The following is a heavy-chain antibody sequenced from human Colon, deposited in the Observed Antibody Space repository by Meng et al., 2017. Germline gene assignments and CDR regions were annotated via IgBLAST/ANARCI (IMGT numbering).Heavy chain of an antibody. V-gene: IGHV3-23*01. CDR3: AKGRIADTSYDAFDI. CDR1: AFPFSTYE. Sequence: GGSLRLSCAASAFPFSTYEFIWVRQAPGKGLEWVSAISGSGGTTYYTGSVKGRFTISRDNSKNTLCLQMNSLRAEDTAVYYCAKGRIADTSYDAFDIWGQGKKVTVSS. J-gene: IGHJ3*02. D-gene: IGHD5-18*01. CDR2: ISGSGGTT.